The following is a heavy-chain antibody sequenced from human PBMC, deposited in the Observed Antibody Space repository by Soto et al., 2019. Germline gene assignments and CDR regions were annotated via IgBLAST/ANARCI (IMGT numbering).Heavy chain of an antibody. J-gene: IGHJ4*02. CDR3: ASGITMIVVGYYFDY. Sequence: SVKVSCKTSGGTFSSYAISWVRQAPGQGLEWMGGIIPIFDTANYAQKFQGRVTITADESTSTAYMELSSLRSEDTAVYYCASGITMIVVGYYFDYWGQGTLVTVS. V-gene: IGHV1-69*13. D-gene: IGHD3-22*01. CDR2: IIPIFDTA. CDR1: GGTFSSYA.